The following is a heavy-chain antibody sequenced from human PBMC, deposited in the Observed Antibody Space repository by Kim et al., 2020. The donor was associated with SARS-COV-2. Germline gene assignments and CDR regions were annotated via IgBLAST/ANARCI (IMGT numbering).Heavy chain of an antibody. D-gene: IGHD6-19*01. CDR2: INHSGST. Sequence: SETLSLTCAVYGGSFSGYYWSWIRQPPGKGLEWIGEINHSGSTNYNPSLKSRVTISVDTSKNQFSLKLSSVTAADTAVYYCARLGPVRSGSLWKSNWYFDLWGRGTLVTVSS. J-gene: IGHJ2*01. CDR3: ARLGPVRSGSLWKSNWYFDL. V-gene: IGHV4-34*01. CDR1: GGSFSGYY.